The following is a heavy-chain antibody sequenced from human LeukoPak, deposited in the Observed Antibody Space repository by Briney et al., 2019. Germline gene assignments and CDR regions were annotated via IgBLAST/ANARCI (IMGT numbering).Heavy chain of an antibody. V-gene: IGHV1-2*02. Sequence: ASVKLSCKTSGYTFTDYYMHWVRQAPGQGLEWMGWINSNSGGPKYAQKFQGRVTMTRDTSISTVYMELNTLISDDTAAYYCARYLSGYDYFDYWGQGTLVTVSS. CDR1: GYTFTDYY. CDR2: INSNSGGP. D-gene: IGHD5-12*01. J-gene: IGHJ4*02. CDR3: ARYLSGYDYFDY.